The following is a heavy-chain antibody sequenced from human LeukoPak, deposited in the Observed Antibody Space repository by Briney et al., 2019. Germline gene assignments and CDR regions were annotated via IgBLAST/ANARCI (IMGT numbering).Heavy chain of an antibody. CDR3: AKDSYSKGDY. V-gene: IGHV3-7*01. D-gene: IGHD4-11*01. J-gene: IGHJ4*02. CDR1: GFTFSSSW. CDR2: INHDGSVK. Sequence: PGGSLRLSCVVSGFTFSSSWMAWVRQAPGKGLQWVANINHDGSVKNYVGSVKGRFAISGDNAQNSFYLQMNSLETDDTAVYYCAKDSYSKGDYWGQGTLVTVSS.